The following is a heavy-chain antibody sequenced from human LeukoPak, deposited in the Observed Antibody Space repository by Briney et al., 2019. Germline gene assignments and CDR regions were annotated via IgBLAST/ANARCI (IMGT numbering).Heavy chain of an antibody. CDR3: ARDRITMVRGADNLFDY. CDR2: INTDGSST. V-gene: IGHV3-74*01. J-gene: IGHJ4*02. CDR1: GFTFSSYW. Sequence: GRSLRLSCAASGFTFSSYWMHWVRQAPGKGLVWVSRINTDGSSTSYADSVKGRFTISRDNAKNTLYLQMNSLRAEDTAVYYCARDRITMVRGADNLFDYWGQGTLVTVSS. D-gene: IGHD3-10*01.